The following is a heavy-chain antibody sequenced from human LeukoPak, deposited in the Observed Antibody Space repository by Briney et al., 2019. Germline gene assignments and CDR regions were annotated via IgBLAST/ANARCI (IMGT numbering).Heavy chain of an antibody. CDR2: ISSSSSYI. J-gene: IGHJ4*02. CDR3: ARSVDGDYEYYFDY. CDR1: GFTFSNAW. D-gene: IGHD4-17*01. V-gene: IGHV3-21*01. Sequence: GGSLRLSCAASGFTFSNAWMSWVRQAPGKGLEWVSSISSSSSYIYYADSVKGRFTISRDNAKNSLYLQMNSLRAEDTAVYYCARSVDGDYEYYFDYWGQGTLVTVSS.